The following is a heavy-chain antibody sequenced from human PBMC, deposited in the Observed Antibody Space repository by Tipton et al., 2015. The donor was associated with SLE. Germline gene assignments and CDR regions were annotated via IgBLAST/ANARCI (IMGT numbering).Heavy chain of an antibody. CDR2: ISCRLDSNS. CDR1: GFTFSSYS. CDR3: VRDSETRTPYYYGMDV. V-gene: IGHV3-48*01. Sequence: SLRLSCVASGFTFSSYSMQWVRQAPGKGLEWGSFISCRLDSNSFYADSVKGRFTISRDNAKNSLYLQMSSLRVEDTGVYYCVRDSETRTPYYYGMDVWGQGTTVTVSS. D-gene: IGHD4-23*01. J-gene: IGHJ6*02.